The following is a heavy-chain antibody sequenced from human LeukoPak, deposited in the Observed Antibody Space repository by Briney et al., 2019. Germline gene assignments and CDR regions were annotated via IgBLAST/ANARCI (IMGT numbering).Heavy chain of an antibody. D-gene: IGHD3-16*01. CDR2: IYYDGSEQ. CDR3: ACLGGVSAWAFDY. CDR1: GFTFGNHG. J-gene: IGHJ4*02. Sequence: GGSLRLSCAASGFTFGNHGMNWVRQAPGKGLKWVALIYYDGSEQYYADSVKGRFTISRDNSENTVDLQMNSLRAEDTALYFCACLGGVSAWAFDYWGQGILVTVSS. V-gene: IGHV3-33*01.